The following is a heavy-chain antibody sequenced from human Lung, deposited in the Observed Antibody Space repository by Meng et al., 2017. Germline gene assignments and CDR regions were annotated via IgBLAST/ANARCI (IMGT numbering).Heavy chain of an antibody. J-gene: IGHJ6*02. V-gene: IGHV1-69*05. CDR3: AMRKVPGYYSYGMDV. CDR2: IIPIVAAT. Sequence: SVKVSCKASGCTFSSYAISWVRQAPGQGLEWMGGIIPIVAATNYAQKFQGRVTLTTDKSTSTAYMELSSLGFEDTAVYYCAMRKVPGYYSYGMDVWGQGTTVTVSS. CDR1: GCTFSSYA.